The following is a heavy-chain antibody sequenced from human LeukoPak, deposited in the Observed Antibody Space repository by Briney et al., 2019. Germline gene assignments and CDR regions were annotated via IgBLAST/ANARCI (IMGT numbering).Heavy chain of an antibody. D-gene: IGHD1-26*01. Sequence: GGSLRLSCAASGFTFSTYGMHWVRQAQGKGLEWVALIWYDGSNENYADSVKGRFTISRDNSRNTLYLQMNSLRGEDTAVYYCARGGLTIAEATTSWYLDYWGQGTLVTVSS. J-gene: IGHJ4*02. V-gene: IGHV3-33*01. CDR1: GFTFSTYG. CDR2: IWYDGSNE. CDR3: ARGGLTIAEATTSWYLDY.